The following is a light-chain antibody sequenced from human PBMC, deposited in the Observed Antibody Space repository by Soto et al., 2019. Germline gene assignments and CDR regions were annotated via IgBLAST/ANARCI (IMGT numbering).Light chain of an antibody. CDR2: DAS. CDR1: QDISNY. V-gene: IGKV1-33*01. J-gene: IGKJ4*01. CDR3: QQYDNLPLT. Sequence: DIPLTQSPSSLSASVGDRVTITCQASQDISNYLAWYQQKPGKAPKLLIYDASNLATGVPSRFSGSGSGTDFTFTISSLQPEDIATYYCQQYDNLPLTFGGGTKVEIK.